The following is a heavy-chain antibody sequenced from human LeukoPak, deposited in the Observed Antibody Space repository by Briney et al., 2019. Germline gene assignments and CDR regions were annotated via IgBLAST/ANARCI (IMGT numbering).Heavy chain of an antibody. Sequence: EASVKVSCKASGYTFTDYYLHWVRQAPGQGFEWMGWINPNSGDTNYAQKFQGRVTMTRDTSISTAHMEMSRLRSDDTAVYYCARANFLYCSSTTCPFDYWGQGTLVTVSS. CDR1: GYTFTDYY. CDR2: INPNSGDT. J-gene: IGHJ4*02. CDR3: ARANFLYCSSTTCPFDY. V-gene: IGHV1-2*02. D-gene: IGHD2-2*01.